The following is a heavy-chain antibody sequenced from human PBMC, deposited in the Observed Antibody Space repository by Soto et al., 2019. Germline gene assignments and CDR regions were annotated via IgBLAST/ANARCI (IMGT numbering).Heavy chain of an antibody. V-gene: IGHV3-30*18. CDR1: GFTFSSYG. Sequence: GGSLRLSCAASGFTFSSYGMHWVRQAPGKGLEWVAVISYDGSNKYYADSVKGRFTISRDNSKNTLYLQMNSLRAEDTAVYYCAKEPGLRTSIAARRRYYGMDVSGQGTTVTVS. CDR2: ISYDGSNK. D-gene: IGHD6-6*01. J-gene: IGHJ6*02. CDR3: AKEPGLRTSIAARRRYYGMDV.